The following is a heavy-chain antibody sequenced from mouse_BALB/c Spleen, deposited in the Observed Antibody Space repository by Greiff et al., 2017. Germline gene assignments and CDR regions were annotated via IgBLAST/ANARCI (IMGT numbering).Heavy chain of an antibody. V-gene: IGHV3-2*02. D-gene: IGHD2-3*01. Sequence: DVKLQESGPGLVKPSQSLSLTCTVTGYSITSDYAWNWIRQFPGNKLEWMGYISYSGSTSYNPSLKSRISITRDTSKNQFFLQLNSVTTEDTATYYCARGYDGYYSYFDYWGQGTTLTVSS. CDR3: ARGYDGYYSYFDY. J-gene: IGHJ2*01. CDR2: ISYSGST. CDR1: GYSITSDYA.